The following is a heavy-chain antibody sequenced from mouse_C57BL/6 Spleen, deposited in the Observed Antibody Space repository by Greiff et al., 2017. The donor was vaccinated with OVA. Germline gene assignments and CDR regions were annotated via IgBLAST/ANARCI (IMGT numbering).Heavy chain of an antibody. CDR2: INPSTGGT. V-gene: IGHV1-42*01. J-gene: IGHJ3*01. CDR3: ARPYDYDDGFAY. D-gene: IGHD2-4*01. Sequence: EVQLQQSGPELVKPGASVKISCKASGYSFTGYYMNWVKQSPEKSLEWIGEINPSTGGTTYNQKFKAKATLTVDKSSSTAYMQLKSLTSEDSAVYYCARPYDYDDGFAYWGQGTLVTVST. CDR1: GYSFTGYY.